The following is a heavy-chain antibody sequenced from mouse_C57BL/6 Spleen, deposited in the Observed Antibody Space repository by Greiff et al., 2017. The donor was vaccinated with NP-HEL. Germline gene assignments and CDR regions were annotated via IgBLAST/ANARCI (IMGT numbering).Heavy chain of an antibody. CDR2: IWSGGST. J-gene: IGHJ3*01. V-gene: IGHV2-2*01. Sequence: VMLQQSGPGLVQPSQSLSITCTVSGFSLTSYGVHWVRQSPGKGLEWLGVIWSGGSTDYNAAFISRLSISKDNSKSQVFFKMNSLQADDTAIYYCARANWEGFAYWGQGTLVTVSA. D-gene: IGHD4-1*01. CDR1: GFSLTSYG. CDR3: ARANWEGFAY.